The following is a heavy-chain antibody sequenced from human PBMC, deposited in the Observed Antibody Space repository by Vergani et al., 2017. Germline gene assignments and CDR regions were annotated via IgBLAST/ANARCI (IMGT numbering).Heavy chain of an antibody. D-gene: IGHD4-17*01. CDR3: ARDGSSPYGDRLLPDY. CDR2: ISSSRSTI. CDR1: GFTFSSYS. Sequence: EVQLVESGGGLVQPGGSLRLSCAASGFTFSSYSMNWVRQAPGKGLEWVSYISSSRSTIYYADSVKGRFTISRDNAKNSLYLQMNSLRDEDTAVYYCARDGSSPYGDRLLPDYWGQGTLVTVSS. V-gene: IGHV3-48*02. J-gene: IGHJ4*02.